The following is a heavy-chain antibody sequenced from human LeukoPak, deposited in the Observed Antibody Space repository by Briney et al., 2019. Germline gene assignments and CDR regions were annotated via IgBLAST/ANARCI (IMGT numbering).Heavy chain of an antibody. D-gene: IGHD2-15*01. J-gene: IGHJ4*02. Sequence: SETLSLTCTVSGGSISSSSYYWGWIRQPPGKGLEWIGSIYHSGSTYYNPSLKSRVTISVDTSKNQFSLKLSSVTAADTAVYYCAREGGGYCSGGSCYSLAFDYWGQGTLVTVSS. CDR3: AREGGGYCSGGSCYSLAFDY. CDR1: GGSISSSSYY. CDR2: IYHSGST. V-gene: IGHV4-39*07.